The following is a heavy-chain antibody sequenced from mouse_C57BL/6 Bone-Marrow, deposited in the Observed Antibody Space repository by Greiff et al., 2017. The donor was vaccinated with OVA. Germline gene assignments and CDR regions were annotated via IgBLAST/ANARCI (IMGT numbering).Heavy chain of an antibody. CDR2: INYDGSST. CDR1: GFTFSDYY. J-gene: IGHJ2*01. Sequence: EVQVVESEGGLVQPGSSMKLSCTASGFTFSDYYMAWVRQVPEKGLEWVANINYDGSSTYYLDSLKSRFIISRDNAKNILYLQMSSLKSEDTATYYCAREDYGSSHYYFDYWGQGTTLTVSS. CDR3: AREDYGSSHYYFDY. D-gene: IGHD1-1*01. V-gene: IGHV5-16*01.